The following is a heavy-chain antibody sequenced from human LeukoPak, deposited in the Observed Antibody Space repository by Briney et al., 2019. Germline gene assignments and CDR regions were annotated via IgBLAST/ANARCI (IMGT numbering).Heavy chain of an antibody. D-gene: IGHD1-26*01. CDR1: GYTLTELS. J-gene: IGHJ5*02. Sequence: GASVKVSCKVSGYTLTELSMHWVRQAPGKGLEGLGGFDPEDGETIYAQKFQGRVTMTEDTSTDTAYMELSSLRSEDTAVYYCATDAREPRALGPTWGQETLVTVSS. CDR3: ATDAREPRALGPT. CDR2: FDPEDGET. V-gene: IGHV1-24*01.